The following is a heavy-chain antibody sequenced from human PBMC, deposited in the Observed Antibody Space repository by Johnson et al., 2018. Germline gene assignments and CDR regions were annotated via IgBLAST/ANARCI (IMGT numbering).Heavy chain of an antibody. CDR1: GFTFRNYG. V-gene: IGHV3-30*18. D-gene: IGHD6-19*01. CDR2: VSSDGSNK. J-gene: IGHJ1*01. CDR3: AKGESSGWSPSGNFQH. Sequence: VQLVESGGGVVQXGRSLRLSCAASGFTFRNYGMHWVRQAPGKGLEGVAAVSSDGSNKYYADSLKGRFTISRDNSKNTLYLQMNSLRAEDTAVYYCAKGESSGWSPSGNFQHWGQGTLVTVSS.